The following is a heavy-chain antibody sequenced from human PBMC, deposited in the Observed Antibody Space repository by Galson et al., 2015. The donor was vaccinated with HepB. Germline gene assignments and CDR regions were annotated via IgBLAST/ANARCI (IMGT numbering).Heavy chain of an antibody. V-gene: IGHV1-46*01. CDR2: INPSGGST. CDR1: GYIFTSYY. CDR3: ARSLYSSGWYSGYYYGMDV. D-gene: IGHD6-19*01. J-gene: IGHJ6*02. Sequence: SVKVSCKASGYIFTSYYMHWVRQAPGQGLEWMGIINPSGGSTTYAQKFQGRVTMTRDTSTTTVYMELSNLRSEDTAVYYCARSLYSSGWYSGYYYGMDVWGQGTTVTVSS.